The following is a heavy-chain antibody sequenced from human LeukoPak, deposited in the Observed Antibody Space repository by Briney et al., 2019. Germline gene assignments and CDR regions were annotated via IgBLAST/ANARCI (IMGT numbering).Heavy chain of an antibody. CDR1: GGSINNYY. D-gene: IGHD5-12*01. J-gene: IGHJ2*01. V-gene: IGHV4-59*01. CDR3: AREITGSSGYEYFDL. CDR2: IHYSGST. Sequence: SETLSLTCTVSGGSINNYYWSWIRQPPGKGLEWIGYIHYSGSTNYNPSLKSRVTISVDTSKNQFSLKLSSVTAADTAVYYCAREITGSSGYEYFDLWGRGTLVTVSS.